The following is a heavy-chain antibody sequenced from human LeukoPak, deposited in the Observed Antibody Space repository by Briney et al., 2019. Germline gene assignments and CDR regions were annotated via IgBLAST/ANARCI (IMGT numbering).Heavy chain of an antibody. CDR1: ELTFITYG. Sequence: GGTLRLSCAASELTFITYGMTWVRQAPGKGLEWVSAITGSAVSTFYADSVKGRFTISRDNSKNTLYLQMNSLRAEDTAVYYCAKSEYYYYYMDVWGKGTTVTVSS. CDR2: ITGSAVST. CDR3: AKSEYYYYYMDV. J-gene: IGHJ6*03. V-gene: IGHV3-23*01.